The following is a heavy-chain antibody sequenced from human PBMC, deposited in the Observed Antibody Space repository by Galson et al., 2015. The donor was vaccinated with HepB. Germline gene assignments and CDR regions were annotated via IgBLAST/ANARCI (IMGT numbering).Heavy chain of an antibody. J-gene: IGHJ4*02. D-gene: IGHD1-26*01. CDR3: ARDGVVGAPVDY. CDR2: INVGSTTM. V-gene: IGHV3-48*02. CDR1: GFTSSAYA. Sequence: SLRLSCAASGFTSSAYAMIWVRQAPGKGLEWVSYINVGSTTMYYADSVKGRFIISRDNAKNLLYLQMNSLRDADTAVYYCARDGVVGAPVDYWGRGTLVTVSS.